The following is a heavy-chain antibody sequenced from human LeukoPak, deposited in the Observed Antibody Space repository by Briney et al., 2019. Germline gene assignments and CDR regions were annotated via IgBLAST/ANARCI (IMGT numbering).Heavy chain of an antibody. Sequence: PSETLSLTCTVSGGSISSSSYYWGWIRQPPGKGLEWIGSIYYSGSTYYNPSLKSRVTISVDTSKNQFSLKLSSVTAADTAVYYCARPRSGSYVYDAFDIWGQGTRVTVSS. CDR2: IYYSGST. J-gene: IGHJ3*02. D-gene: IGHD1-26*01. CDR3: ARPRSGSYVYDAFDI. V-gene: IGHV4-39*01. CDR1: GGSISSSSYY.